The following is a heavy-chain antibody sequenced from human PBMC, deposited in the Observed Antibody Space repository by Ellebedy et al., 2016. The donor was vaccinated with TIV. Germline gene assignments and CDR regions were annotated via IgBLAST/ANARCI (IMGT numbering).Heavy chain of an antibody. D-gene: IGHD2-2*01. CDR2: LYGGGGT. CDR3: ARPTVPATICWACGMDV. J-gene: IGHJ6*02. Sequence: GESLKISCAASGLTVTNHYMIWVRQAPGKGLEWVSTLYGGGGTSYADSVKGRFTISRDNSKNTVDLQMNSLRAEDTAVYYCARPTVPATICWACGMDVWGQGTTVIVSS. CDR1: GLTVTNHY. V-gene: IGHV3-53*01.